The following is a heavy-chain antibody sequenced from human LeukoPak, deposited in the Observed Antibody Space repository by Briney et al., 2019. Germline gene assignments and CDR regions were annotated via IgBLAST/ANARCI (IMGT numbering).Heavy chain of an antibody. J-gene: IGHJ4*02. Sequence: GGSLRLSCAASGFTFSSYWMSWVRQAPGKGLEWVANIKQDGSEKYYVDSVKGRFTISRDNAKNSLYLQMNSLRAEDTAVYYCARDNFDSSGCHDYWGQGTLVTVSS. V-gene: IGHV3-7*01. D-gene: IGHD3-22*01. CDR1: GFTFSSYW. CDR3: ARDNFDSSGCHDY. CDR2: IKQDGSEK.